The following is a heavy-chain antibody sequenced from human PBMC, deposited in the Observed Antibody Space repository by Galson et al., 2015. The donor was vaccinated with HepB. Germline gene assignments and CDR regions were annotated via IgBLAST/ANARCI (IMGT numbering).Heavy chain of an antibody. CDR1: GYTFTTYG. CDR2: ISTYNFNK. Sequence: SVKVSCKASGYTFTTYGISWVRQAPGQGLEWMGWISTYNFNKNFAQRLQDRVTMTTDTATNTAYMELRSLGSDDTAVYYCARARYSTSPPGYWGQGTLVTVSS. J-gene: IGHJ4*02. V-gene: IGHV1-18*01. CDR3: ARARYSTSPPGY. D-gene: IGHD1-26*01.